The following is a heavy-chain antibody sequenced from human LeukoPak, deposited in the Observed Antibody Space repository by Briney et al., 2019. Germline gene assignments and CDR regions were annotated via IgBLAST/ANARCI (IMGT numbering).Heavy chain of an antibody. CDR1: GFTFSDYY. V-gene: IGHV3-11*05. Sequence: GGSLGLSCAASGFTFSDYYMSWIRQAPGKGLEWVSYISSSSSYTSYADSVKGRFTISRDNAKNSLYLQMNSLRAEDTAVYYCARVVEMATIHFLTLRHYNWFDPWGQGTLVTVSS. CDR2: ISSSSSYT. CDR3: ARVVEMATIHFLTLRHYNWFDP. D-gene: IGHD5-24*01. J-gene: IGHJ5*02.